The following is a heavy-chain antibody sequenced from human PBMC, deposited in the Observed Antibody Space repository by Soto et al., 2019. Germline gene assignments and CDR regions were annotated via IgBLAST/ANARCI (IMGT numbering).Heavy chain of an antibody. J-gene: IGHJ6*02. D-gene: IGHD3-10*01. CDR3: AGGLSRYGSGVPRGGMDV. Sequence: GASVKVSCKASGYTFTSYYMHWVRQAPGQGLEWMGIINPSGGSTSYAQKFQGRVTMTRDTSTSTVYMELSSLRSEDTAVYYCAGGLSRYGSGVPRGGMDVWGQGTRVTVSS. CDR1: GYTFTSYY. CDR2: INPSGGST. V-gene: IGHV1-46*01.